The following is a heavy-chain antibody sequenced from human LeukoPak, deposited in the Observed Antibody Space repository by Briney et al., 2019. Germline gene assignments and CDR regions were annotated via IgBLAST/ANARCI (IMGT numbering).Heavy chain of an antibody. CDR2: IKQDGSEK. D-gene: IGHD6-13*01. J-gene: IGHJ4*02. V-gene: IGHV3-7*01. CDR1: GFTFSIYW. CDR3: ARDEGIAAAGTPFDY. Sequence: PGGSLRLSCAASGFTFSIYWMSWVRQAPGKGLEWVANIKQDGSEKYYVDSVKGRFTISRDNAKNSLYLQMNSLRAEDTAVYYCARDEGIAAAGTPFDYWGQGTLVTVSS.